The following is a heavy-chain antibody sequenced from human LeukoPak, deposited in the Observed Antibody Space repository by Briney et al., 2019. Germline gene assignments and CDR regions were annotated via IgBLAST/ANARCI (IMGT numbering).Heavy chain of an antibody. CDR3: ARVGTILYAFDI. CDR1: GGTFSSYA. D-gene: IGHD3-9*01. J-gene: IGHJ3*02. V-gene: IGHV1-69*13. Sequence: GASVKVSCKASGGTFSSYAISWVRQAPGQGLEWMGGIIPIFGTANYAQKFQGRVTITADESTSTAYMELSSLRSEDTAVYYCARVGTILYAFDIWDQGTMVTVSS. CDR2: IIPIFGTA.